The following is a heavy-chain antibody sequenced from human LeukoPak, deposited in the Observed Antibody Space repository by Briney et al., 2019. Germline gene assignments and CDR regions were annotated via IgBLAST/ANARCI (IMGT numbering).Heavy chain of an antibody. D-gene: IGHD6-13*01. J-gene: IGHJ4*02. Sequence: SETLSLTCTVSGGSITTYYWSWIRQPAGKALEWIGRIYSSGSTNYNPSLKSRVTMSVDKSKNQFSLRLTSVTAADMAVYYCARDKAGSSSADYWGQGTLVTVSS. V-gene: IGHV4-4*07. CDR2: IYSSGST. CDR1: GGSITTYY. CDR3: ARDKAGSSSADY.